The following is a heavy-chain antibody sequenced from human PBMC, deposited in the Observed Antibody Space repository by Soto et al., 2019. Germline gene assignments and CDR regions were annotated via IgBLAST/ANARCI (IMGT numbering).Heavy chain of an antibody. CDR3: ARVGYYVSGSYSNYFDY. D-gene: IGHD3-10*01. J-gene: IGHJ4*02. Sequence: QVQLVQSGAEVKKPGASVKVSCKASGYTFTSYYMHWVRQAPGQGLEWMGIINPSGGSTSYAQKFQGRVTMTRDTSTSTVYMELSSLRSEDTAVYYCARVGYYVSGSYSNYFDYWGQGTLVTVSS. CDR2: INPSGGST. V-gene: IGHV1-46*01. CDR1: GYTFTSYY.